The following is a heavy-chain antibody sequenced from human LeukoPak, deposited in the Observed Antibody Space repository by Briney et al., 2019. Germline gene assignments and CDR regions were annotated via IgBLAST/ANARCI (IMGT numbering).Heavy chain of an antibody. CDR1: GYTFTGYY. J-gene: IGHJ4*02. CDR2: ISHDGNNN. CDR3: VRDHREGYSSGWSRDFDY. V-gene: IGHV3-30*03. Sequence: SCKASGYTFTGYYMHWVRQAPGKGLEWVAVISHDGNNNYYSDSVKGRFTISRDNSRNTLYLQVNSLRAEDTALYYCVRDHREGYSSGWSRDFDYWGQGTLVTVSS. D-gene: IGHD6-19*01.